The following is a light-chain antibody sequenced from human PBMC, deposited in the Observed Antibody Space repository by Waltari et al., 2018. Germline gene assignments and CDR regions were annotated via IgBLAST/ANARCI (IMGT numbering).Light chain of an antibody. CDR3: QQYYTYPWT. J-gene: IGKJ1*01. CDR2: AAS. CDR1: QSISSW. Sequence: DIQMTQSPSTLSASVGDRVTITCRASQSISSWLAWYQQKPGKAPDLLIYAASTVHSGVPSRFSGGGSGTEFTLTISSLQPDDSATYYCQQYYTYPWTFGQGTKVEIK. V-gene: IGKV1-5*03.